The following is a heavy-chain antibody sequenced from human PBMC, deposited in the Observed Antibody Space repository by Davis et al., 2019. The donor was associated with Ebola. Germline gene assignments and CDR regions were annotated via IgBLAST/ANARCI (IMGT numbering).Heavy chain of an antibody. J-gene: IGHJ4*02. Sequence: PSETLSLTCTVSGGSIENHSWSWVRQSAGGGLQWTGHIYTSGTANYNPFLRSRVTMSVDTSNNQFSLRLASVTAADTAVYYCARFGGSYPPYSFDAWGQGTLVTISA. CDR3: ARFGGSYPPYSFDA. CDR1: GGSIENHS. V-gene: IGHV4-4*07. CDR2: IYTSGTA. D-gene: IGHD4-23*01.